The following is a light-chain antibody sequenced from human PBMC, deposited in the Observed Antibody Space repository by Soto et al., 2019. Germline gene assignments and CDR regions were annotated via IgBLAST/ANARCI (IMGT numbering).Light chain of an antibody. CDR3: QSYDSSLSAYYV. CDR1: SSNIGAGYD. Sequence: QSVLTQPPSVYGAPGQSVTISCTGSSSNIGAGYDVHWYQQLPGTAPKLLIYGNSNRPSGVPDRFSGSKSGTSASLAITGLQAEDEADYYCQSYDSSLSAYYVFGTGTKFTVL. CDR2: GNS. V-gene: IGLV1-40*01. J-gene: IGLJ1*01.